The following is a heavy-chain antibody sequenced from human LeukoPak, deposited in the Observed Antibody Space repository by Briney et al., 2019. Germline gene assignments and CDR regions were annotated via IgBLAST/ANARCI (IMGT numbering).Heavy chain of an antibody. Sequence: GGSLRLSCAASGFTFSDYYMSWIRQAPGKGLEWVSYISSSGSTIYYADSVKGRFTTSRDNAKNSLYLQMNSLRAEDTAVYYCARVRDGYNRPLDYWGQGTLVTVSS. V-gene: IGHV3-11*01. J-gene: IGHJ4*02. CDR3: ARVRDGYNRPLDY. CDR2: ISSSGSTI. CDR1: GFTFSDYY. D-gene: IGHD5-24*01.